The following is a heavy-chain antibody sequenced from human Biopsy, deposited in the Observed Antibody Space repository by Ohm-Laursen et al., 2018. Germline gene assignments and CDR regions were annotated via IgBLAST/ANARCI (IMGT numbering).Heavy chain of an antibody. CDR3: ATVRGLVWFGELIA. V-gene: IGHV1-24*01. CDR2: FAPENGKT. Sequence: ASVKVSCKVSGYSLTELSMHWVRQAPGQGLEWMGGFAPENGKTIYAQKFQGRITMTEDTSTDTAYMELSSLRSDDTAIYYCATVRGLVWFGELIAWGQGTLVTVSS. CDR1: GYSLTELS. J-gene: IGHJ5*02. D-gene: IGHD3-10*01.